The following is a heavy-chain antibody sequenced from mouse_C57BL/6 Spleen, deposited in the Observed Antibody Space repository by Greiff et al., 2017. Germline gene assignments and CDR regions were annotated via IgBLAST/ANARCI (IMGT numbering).Heavy chain of an antibody. J-gene: IGHJ2*01. CDR3: ARSVTTGVADY. Sequence: QVQLQQSGPELVKPGASVKISCKASGYAFSSSWMNWVKQRPGTGLEWIGRIYPGDGDTNYNGKFKGKATLTADKSSSTAYMQLSSLTSEDSAVYFCARSVTTGVADYWGQGTTLTVSS. V-gene: IGHV1-82*01. CDR2: IYPGDGDT. D-gene: IGHD1-1*01. CDR1: GYAFSSSW.